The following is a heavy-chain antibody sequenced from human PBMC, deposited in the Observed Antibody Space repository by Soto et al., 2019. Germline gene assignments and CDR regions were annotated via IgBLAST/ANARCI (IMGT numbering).Heavy chain of an antibody. V-gene: IGHV3-23*01. CDR2: ISGSGTAT. Sequence: EVNLLESGGGLVQPGGSVRLSCAASGFPFWTYSMSWVRQAPRKGLEWVSGISGSGTATYYTDSVKGRFTVSRDNSNDTLFLQMNTLRVEDTAVYYCAKTRLYDNNDYHRDGFDVWGPGTVVTVSS. J-gene: IGHJ3*01. CDR3: AKTRLYDNNDYHRDGFDV. D-gene: IGHD3-22*01. CDR1: GFPFWTYS.